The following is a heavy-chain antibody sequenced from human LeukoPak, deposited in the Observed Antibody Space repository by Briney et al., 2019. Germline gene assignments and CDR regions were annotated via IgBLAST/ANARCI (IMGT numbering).Heavy chain of an antibody. CDR2: IIPIFGTA. CDR3: AREGVMTTVTTGPFDY. CDR1: GGTFSSYA. V-gene: IGHV1-69*13. J-gene: IGHJ4*02. Sequence: SVKVSCKASGGTFSSYAISWVRQAPGQGLEWMGGIIPIFGTANYAQKFQGRVTITADESTSTAYMELSSLRSEDTAVYYCAREGVMTTVTTGPFDYWGQGTLVTVSS. D-gene: IGHD4-17*01.